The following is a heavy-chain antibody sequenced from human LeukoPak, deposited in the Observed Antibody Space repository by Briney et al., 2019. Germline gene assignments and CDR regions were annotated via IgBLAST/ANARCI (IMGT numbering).Heavy chain of an antibody. CDR3: ARVVDDTMIGQVD. CDR2: ISPYNGNT. V-gene: IGHV1-18*01. D-gene: IGHD3-22*01. CDR1: GYTFTGYA. J-gene: IGHJ4*02. Sequence: ASVRVSCTASGYTFTGYAISWVRQAPGQGLEWMGWISPYNGNTNYAQKLQGRVTMTTDTSTSTAYMELRSLRSDDTAVYYCARVVDDTMIGQVDWGQGTLVTVSS.